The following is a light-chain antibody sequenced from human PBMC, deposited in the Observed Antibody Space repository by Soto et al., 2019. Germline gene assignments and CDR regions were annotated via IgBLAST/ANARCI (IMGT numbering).Light chain of an antibody. CDR1: HSVNSN. CDR3: QQHGQWPIT. CDR2: GIS. Sequence: EIVMTKSPATLSVSPGERATLSCMASHSVNSNYLACYQQRPGQAPRLLIYGISKRATDIPDRFSGSGSGTEFTLTISSLQPEDFATYYCQQHGQWPITFCQGARLEIK. V-gene: IGKV3D-15*01. J-gene: IGKJ5*01.